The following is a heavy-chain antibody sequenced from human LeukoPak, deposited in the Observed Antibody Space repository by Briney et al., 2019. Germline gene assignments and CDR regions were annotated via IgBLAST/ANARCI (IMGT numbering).Heavy chain of an antibody. J-gene: IGHJ4*02. CDR1: GGSISSSSYY. CDR2: IYYTGST. V-gene: IGHV4-61*05. Sequence: SETLSLTCTVSGGSISSSSYYWGWIRQPPGKGLEWIGFIYYTGSTNYNPSLKSRVTISVDTSKNQFSLKLSSVTAADTAVYYCARHAYYGSGSYYFDYWGQGSLVTVSS. D-gene: IGHD3-10*01. CDR3: ARHAYYGSGSYYFDY.